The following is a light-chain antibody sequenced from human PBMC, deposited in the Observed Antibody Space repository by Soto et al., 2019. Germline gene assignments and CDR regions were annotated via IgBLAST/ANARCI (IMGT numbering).Light chain of an antibody. J-gene: IGLJ2*01. V-gene: IGLV2-14*01. Sequence: QSALTQPASVSASPGQSITISCIGSSSDVGAYNYVSWYQQHPGKVPKLLIYDVTNRPSGVSNRVSGSKSGTTASLTISGLQAEDEADYYCSSYTRTSTVVFGGGTQLTVL. CDR1: SSDVGAYNY. CDR2: DVT. CDR3: SSYTRTSTVV.